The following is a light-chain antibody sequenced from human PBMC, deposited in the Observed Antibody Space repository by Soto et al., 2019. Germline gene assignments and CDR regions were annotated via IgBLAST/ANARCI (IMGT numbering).Light chain of an antibody. V-gene: IGKV3-15*01. CDR3: QQYKNWPPLT. CDR1: QSVSSN. CDR2: GAS. J-gene: IGKJ4*01. Sequence: EIVMTQSPATLSVSPGERATLSCRASQSVSSNLAWYQQKPGQAPRLLIYGASTRATGIQDRFSGSGSGTEFTLTIRSMQSEDFAVYYCQQYKNWPPLTFGGGTKVEIK.